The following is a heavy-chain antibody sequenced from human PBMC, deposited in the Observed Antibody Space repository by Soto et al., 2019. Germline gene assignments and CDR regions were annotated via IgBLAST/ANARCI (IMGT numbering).Heavy chain of an antibody. V-gene: IGHV4-30-4*01. CDR2: IYYSGST. J-gene: IGHJ4*02. CDR1: GFSISSGDYY. D-gene: IGHD2-15*01. CDR3: ARVLGYGPFDY. Sequence: PSETLSLTCTVSGFSISSGDYYWSWIRQPPGKGLEWIGYIYYSGSTYYNPSLKSRVTISVDTSKNQFSLKLSSVTAADTAVYYCARVLGYGPFDYWGQGTLVTVSS.